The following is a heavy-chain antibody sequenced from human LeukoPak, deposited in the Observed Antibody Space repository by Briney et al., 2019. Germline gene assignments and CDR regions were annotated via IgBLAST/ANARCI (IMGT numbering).Heavy chain of an antibody. D-gene: IGHD6-6*01. CDR1: GYTFTGYY. CDR2: INPDSGVT. CDR3: ARDHSSSSYYYYMDV. J-gene: IGHJ6*03. Sequence: ASVKASCKASGYTFTGYYMHWVRQAPGQGLEWMGRINPDSGVTNYAQRFQGRVTMTRDTSISTAYMELSRLRSDDTAVFYRARDHSSSSYYYYMDVWGKGTTVTVSS. V-gene: IGHV1-2*06.